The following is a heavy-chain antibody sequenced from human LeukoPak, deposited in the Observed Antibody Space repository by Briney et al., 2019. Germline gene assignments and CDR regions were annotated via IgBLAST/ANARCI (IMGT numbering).Heavy chain of an antibody. V-gene: IGHV3-43D*03. CDR3: VKGGRCGGDCYYYYGMDV. J-gene: IGHJ6*02. CDR1: GFSFDDFA. D-gene: IGHD2-21*02. CDR2: ITWDSGST. Sequence: PGGSLRLSCAASGFSFDDFAMHWVRQAPGKGLEWVSFITWDSGSTYYADSVKGRFTISRDNSKDSLYLQMNSLRAEDTALYYCVKGGRCGGDCYYYYGMDVWGQGTTVTVSS.